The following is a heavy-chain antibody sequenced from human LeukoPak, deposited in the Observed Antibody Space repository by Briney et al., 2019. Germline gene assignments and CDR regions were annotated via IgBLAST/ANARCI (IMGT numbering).Heavy chain of an antibody. Sequence: GGSLRLSCAASGFTVSSNYMSWVRQAPGKGLEWVANINQAGTEKYYVDSVKGRFTISRDNAENSLYLQMNSLRAEDTAVYYCAREHYFYYMGGWGKGTTVTVSS. CDR3: AREHYFYYMGG. CDR1: GFTVSSNY. J-gene: IGHJ6*03. V-gene: IGHV3-7*03. CDR2: INQAGTEK.